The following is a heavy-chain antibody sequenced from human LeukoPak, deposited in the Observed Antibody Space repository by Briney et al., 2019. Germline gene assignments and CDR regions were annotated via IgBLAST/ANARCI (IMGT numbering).Heavy chain of an antibody. CDR1: GSSISSHY. V-gene: IGHV4-59*11. D-gene: IGHD2-15*01. Sequence: SETLSLTCTVSGSSISSHYWSWIRQPPGKGLEWIGYIYYSGSTNYNPSLKSRVTISVDTSKSQFSLKLSSVTAADTAVYYCARATATFVDYWGQGTLVTVSS. CDR3: ARATATFVDY. J-gene: IGHJ4*02. CDR2: IYYSGST.